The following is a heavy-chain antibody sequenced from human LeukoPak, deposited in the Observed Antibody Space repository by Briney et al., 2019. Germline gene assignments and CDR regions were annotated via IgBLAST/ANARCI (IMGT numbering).Heavy chain of an antibody. CDR2: ISSSGDTM. CDR1: GFSFSDYY. D-gene: IGHD3-10*01. J-gene: IGHJ4*02. V-gene: IGHV3-11*04. Sequence: GGSLRLPCAASGFSFSDYYMSWIRQAPGKGLEWVSYISSSGDTMSYADSVKGRFTISRDNAKNSLYLQMGSLRAEDAAIYYCARVMGNYASGYWGQGALVTVSS. CDR3: ARVMGNYASGY.